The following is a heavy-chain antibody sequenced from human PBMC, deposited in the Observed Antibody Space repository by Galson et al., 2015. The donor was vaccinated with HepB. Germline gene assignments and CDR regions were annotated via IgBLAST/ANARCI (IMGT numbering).Heavy chain of an antibody. J-gene: IGHJ5*02. CDR2: ISPHNRYT. V-gene: IGHV1-18*01. CDR3: ARGAVVVAVGATENNWFDP. D-gene: IGHD2-15*01. CDR1: GYTFSSYS. Sequence: SVKVSCKASGYTFSSYSITWVRQAPGQGLEWVGWISPHNRYTNYAQNFQVRVTMTTDTSTNTAYMELRSLRSDDTAIYYCARGAVVVAVGATENNWFDPWGRGTLVTVSS.